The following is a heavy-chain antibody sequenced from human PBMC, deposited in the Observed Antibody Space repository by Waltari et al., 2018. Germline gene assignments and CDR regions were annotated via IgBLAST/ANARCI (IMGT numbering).Heavy chain of an antibody. CDR3: ARVPRGIMVYAITYFDY. J-gene: IGHJ4*02. V-gene: IGHV1-2*06. CDR2: INPNSGGT. Sequence: QVQLVQSGAEVKKPGASVKVSCKASGYTFTGYYMHWVRQAPGQGLEWMGRINPNSGGTNYAQKFQGRVTMTRDTSISTAYMELSRLRSDDTAVYYCARVPRGIMVYAITYFDYWGQGTLVTVSS. D-gene: IGHD2-8*01. CDR1: GYTFTGYY.